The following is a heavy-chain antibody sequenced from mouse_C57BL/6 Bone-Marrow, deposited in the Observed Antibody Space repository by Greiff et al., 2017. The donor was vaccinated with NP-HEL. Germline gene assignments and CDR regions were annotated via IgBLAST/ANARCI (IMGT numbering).Heavy chain of an antibody. V-gene: IGHV1-64*01. D-gene: IGHD1-1*01. CDR3: ARLGYYGSRGAMDY. Sequence: QVQLQQPGAELVKPGASVKLSCKASGYTFTSYWMHWVKQRPGQGLEWIGMIHPNSGSTNYNEKFKSKATLTVDKSSSTAYMQLSSLTSEDSAVYYCARLGYYGSRGAMDYWGQGTSVTVSS. CDR1: GYTFTSYW. CDR2: IHPNSGST. J-gene: IGHJ4*01.